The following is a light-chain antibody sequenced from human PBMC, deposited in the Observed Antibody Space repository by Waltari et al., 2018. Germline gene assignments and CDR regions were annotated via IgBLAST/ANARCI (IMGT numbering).Light chain of an antibody. V-gene: IGLV2-14*01. CDR2: EVT. CDR1: RNDVGGYRY. Sequence: QSALTQPASVSGSPGQSITISCTGTRNDVGGYRYVSWYQLHPGKAPKLIIYEVTNRPSVVSNRFSGSKSGTTASLNIAGLQSDDEADYYCTSYTRSKTRVFGTGTKVTVL. CDR3: TSYTRSKTRV. J-gene: IGLJ1*01.